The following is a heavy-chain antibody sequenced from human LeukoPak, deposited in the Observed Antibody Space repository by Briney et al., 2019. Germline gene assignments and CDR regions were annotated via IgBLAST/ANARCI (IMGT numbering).Heavy chain of an antibody. D-gene: IGHD2-21*02. CDR2: ISSSGSTI. V-gene: IGHV3-48*04. CDR3: ARVGPPSYCGGDCYSEAGY. CDR1: GFTFSSYS. Sequence: GGSLRLSCAASGFTFSSYSMNWVRQAPGKGLEWVSYISSSGSTIYYADSVKGRFTISRDNAKNSLYLQMNSLRAEDTAVYYCARVGPPSYCGGDCYSEAGYWGQGTLVTVSS. J-gene: IGHJ4*02.